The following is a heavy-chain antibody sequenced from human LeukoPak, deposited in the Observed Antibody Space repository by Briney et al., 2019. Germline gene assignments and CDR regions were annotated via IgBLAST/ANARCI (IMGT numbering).Heavy chain of an antibody. CDR1: GFTFSSYS. D-gene: IGHD5-24*01. CDR3: ARRWLQPSSGMDV. CDR2: ISSSSSTI. Sequence: GGSLRLSCAASGFTFSSYSMNWVRQAPGKGLEWVSYISSSSSTIYYADSVKGRFTISRDNAKNTLYLQMNSLRAEDTAVYYCARRWLQPSSGMDVWGQGTTVTVSS. J-gene: IGHJ6*02. V-gene: IGHV3-48*01.